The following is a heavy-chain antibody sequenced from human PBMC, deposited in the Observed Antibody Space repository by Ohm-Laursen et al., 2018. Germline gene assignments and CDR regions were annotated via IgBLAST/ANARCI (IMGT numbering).Heavy chain of an antibody. CDR3: ARDAPFITMVRGYYFDY. CDR2: ISETGSHI. Sequence: SLRLSCAASGFTLSSYDMNWVRQAPGKGLEWISYISETGSHIYDADSMRGRFTVARDNAKNSLYLQMNSLRAEDTAVYYCARDAPFITMVRGYYFDYWGQGTLVTVSS. J-gene: IGHJ4*02. CDR1: GFTLSSYD. D-gene: IGHD3-10*01. V-gene: IGHV3-21*01.